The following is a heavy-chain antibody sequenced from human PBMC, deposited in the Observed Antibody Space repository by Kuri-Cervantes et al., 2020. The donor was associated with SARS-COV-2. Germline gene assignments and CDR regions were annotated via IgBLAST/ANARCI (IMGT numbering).Heavy chain of an antibody. Sequence: GESLKISCAASGFTFSSYAMSWVRQAPGKGLEWVSAISGSGGSTYYADSVKGRFTISRENSKNTLYLQMNSLRAEDTAVYYCAKDFVYYYDSSGYLFDYWGQGTLVTVSS. J-gene: IGHJ4*02. CDR2: ISGSGGST. CDR1: GFTFSSYA. V-gene: IGHV3-23*01. CDR3: AKDFVYYYDSSGYLFDY. D-gene: IGHD3-22*01.